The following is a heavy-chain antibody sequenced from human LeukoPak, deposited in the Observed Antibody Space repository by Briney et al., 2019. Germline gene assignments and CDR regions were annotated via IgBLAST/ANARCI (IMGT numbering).Heavy chain of an antibody. J-gene: IGHJ4*02. Sequence: ASVRVSCKASGYTFTGYSMHWVRQAPGQGLEWMGWINPNSGGTNYAQKFQGRVTMTRDTSSSTAYMELSRLRSDDTPVYYCARVDGDYVWGSYRTFDYWGQGTLVTVSS. V-gene: IGHV1-2*02. D-gene: IGHD3-16*02. CDR2: INPNSGGT. CDR1: GYTFTGYS. CDR3: ARVDGDYVWGSYRTFDY.